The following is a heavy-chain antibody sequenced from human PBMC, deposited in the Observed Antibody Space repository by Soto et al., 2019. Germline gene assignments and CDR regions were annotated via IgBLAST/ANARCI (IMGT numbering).Heavy chain of an antibody. CDR2: ISPSGTT. CDR1: GGSISSGDYS. V-gene: IGHV4-30-2*01. J-gene: IGHJ4*02. Sequence: QLQLQESGSGLVKPSRTLSLTCIVSGGSISSGDYSWNWIRQPPGKGLQWIGYISPSGTTYYNPSPKSRVTISLDRSKNHFSLTLSSVTAADTAVYYCARSTALVRQYFDSWGQGTLVTVSS. CDR3: ARSTALVRQYFDS. D-gene: IGHD5-18*01.